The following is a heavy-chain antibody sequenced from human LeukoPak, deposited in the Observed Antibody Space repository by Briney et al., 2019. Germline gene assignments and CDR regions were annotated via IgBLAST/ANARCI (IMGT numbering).Heavy chain of an antibody. D-gene: IGHD3-16*01. Sequence: GGSLRLSCAASGFTFSSYWMSWVRQAPGKGLEWVSAISGSGGSTYYAGSVKGRFTISRDNAKNSLYLQMNSLRAEDMALYYCAKGGGGRLIYYYYMDVWGKGTTVTVSS. CDR2: ISGSGGST. CDR1: GFTFSSYW. V-gene: IGHV3-23*01. J-gene: IGHJ6*03. CDR3: AKGGGGRLIYYYYMDV.